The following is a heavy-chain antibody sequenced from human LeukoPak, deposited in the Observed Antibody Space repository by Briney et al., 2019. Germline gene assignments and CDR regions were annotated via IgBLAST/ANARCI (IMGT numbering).Heavy chain of an antibody. Sequence: ASVKVSCKASGYTFTGYYMHWVRQAPGQGLEWMGWINPSSGGTNYAQKFQGRVTMTRDTSISTAYMELSRPRSDDTAVYYCATALWDYGRFDYWGQGTLVTVSS. CDR3: ATALWDYGRFDY. V-gene: IGHV1-2*02. CDR2: INPSSGGT. CDR1: GYTFTGYY. D-gene: IGHD4-17*01. J-gene: IGHJ4*02.